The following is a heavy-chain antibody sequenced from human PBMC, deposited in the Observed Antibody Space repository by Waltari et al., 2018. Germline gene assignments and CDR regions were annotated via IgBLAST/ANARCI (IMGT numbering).Heavy chain of an antibody. Sequence: QAQLVESGGGVGQHGTSLRLSGAAAGFAFRSYAMHWVRKAPGKGLGWVALVWHDSLITYSADSVRVRFPISRDNARQTLYLQMNSLRGDDTASYFCARVTTPHYDSTGAQDALGVWGQGTRVTVS. CDR1: GFAFRSYA. CDR3: ARVTTPHYDSTGAQDALGV. D-gene: IGHD4-17*01. V-gene: IGHV3-33*01. CDR2: VWHDSLIT. J-gene: IGHJ3*01.